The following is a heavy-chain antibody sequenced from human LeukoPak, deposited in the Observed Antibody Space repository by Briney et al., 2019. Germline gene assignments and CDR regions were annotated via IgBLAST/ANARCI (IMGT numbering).Heavy chain of an antibody. CDR2: ISGTGSST. J-gene: IGHJ5*02. V-gene: IGHV3-23*01. CDR3: AKASVAIPQYCNS. Sequence: PGGSLRLSCAASRFTFSNYGVNWVRQAPGKGLEWVSTISGTGSSTYYADSAKGRFTISRDNSKDTLFLQLNSLTAADTAMYFCAKASVAIPQYCNSWGQGTLVTVSS. D-gene: IGHD2-2*02. CDR1: RFTFSNYG.